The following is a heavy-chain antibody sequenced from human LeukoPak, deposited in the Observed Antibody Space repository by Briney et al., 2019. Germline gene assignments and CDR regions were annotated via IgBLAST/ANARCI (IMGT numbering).Heavy chain of an antibody. CDR3: ARNESVLGTTGLNDFFDD. CDR1: GGSIRGSSDY. J-gene: IGHJ4*02. Sequence: SETLSLTCTVSGGSIRGSSDYWGWIRHSPGKGLEWIGSVYYSGSTYYNPSLKSRVSISVDTSKNQFHLRLTSVTAADTAVYYCARNESVLGTTGLNDFFDDWGQGTLVTVSS. D-gene: IGHD1-26*01. V-gene: IGHV4-39*01. CDR2: VYYSGST.